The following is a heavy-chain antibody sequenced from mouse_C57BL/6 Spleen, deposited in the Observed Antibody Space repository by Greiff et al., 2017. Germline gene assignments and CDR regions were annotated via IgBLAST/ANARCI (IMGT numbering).Heavy chain of an antibody. CDR2: INPYNGGT. CDR3: ARSDYYGSSWRTFDV. Sequence: EVQLQESGPVLVKPGASVKMSCKASGYTFTDYYMNWVKQSHGKSLEWIGVINPYNGGTSYNQKFKGKATLTVDKSSSTAYMELNSLTSEDSAVYYCARSDYYGSSWRTFDVWGTGTTVTVSS. CDR1: GYTFTDYY. V-gene: IGHV1-19*01. D-gene: IGHD1-1*01. J-gene: IGHJ1*03.